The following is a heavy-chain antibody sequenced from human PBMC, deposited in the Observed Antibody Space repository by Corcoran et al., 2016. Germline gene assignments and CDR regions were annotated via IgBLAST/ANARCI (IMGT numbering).Heavy chain of an antibody. V-gene: IGHV3-48*04. J-gene: IGHJ4*02. CDR3: ARDLWSSFDY. CDR1: GFTFSSYS. Sequence: VQLVESGGGLVQPGGSLRLSCAASGFTFSSYSMNWVRQTPGKGLEWVSYISSSSSTIYYADSVKGRFTISRDNAKNSLYLQMNSLRAEDTAVYYCARDLWSSFDYWGQGTLVTVSS. D-gene: IGHD3-10*01. CDR2: ISSSSSTI.